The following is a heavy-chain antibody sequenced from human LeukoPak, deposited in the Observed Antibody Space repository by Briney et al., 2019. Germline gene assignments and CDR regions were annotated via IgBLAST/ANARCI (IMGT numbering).Heavy chain of an antibody. J-gene: IGHJ4*02. Sequence: PGGSLRLSCAASGFTFSSYAMSWVRQAPGEGLEWVAKINQDGTEKAYVDSVRGRFTISRDNAKNSLFLQMNSLRAEDTAVYYCASGLELDYWGQGTLVTVSS. CDR1: GFTFSSYA. V-gene: IGHV3-7*03. CDR2: INQDGTEK. CDR3: ASGLELDY.